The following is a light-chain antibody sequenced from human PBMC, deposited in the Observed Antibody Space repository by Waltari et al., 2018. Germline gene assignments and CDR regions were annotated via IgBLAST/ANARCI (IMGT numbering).Light chain of an antibody. V-gene: IGKV4-1*01. J-gene: IGKJ2*01. Sequence: DIVMTQSPDYLAVSLGERANINCKSSQSILYSSNNKNYLAWYQQKPGQAPKLLIYWASTRESGVPDRFSGSGSGTDFTLTISSLQAEDVAVYHCQQYYSSPPTFGQGTKLEIK. CDR2: WAS. CDR3: QQYYSSPPT. CDR1: QSILYSSNNKNY.